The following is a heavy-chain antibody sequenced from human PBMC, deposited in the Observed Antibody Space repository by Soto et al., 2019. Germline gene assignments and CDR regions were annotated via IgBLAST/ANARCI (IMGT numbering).Heavy chain of an antibody. J-gene: IGHJ4*02. CDR3: ARTTAVPNTLRSRYFFDY. CDR1: GGSVSDKTYY. V-gene: IGHV4-61*01. D-gene: IGHD4-17*01. CDR2: VYYSGTT. Sequence: SETLSLTCSVSGGSVSDKTYYWSWIRQPPGKRLEWIGYVYYSGTTNYNPSLKSRVTISVDLSKSRFSLRLSSVTTADTALYYCARTTAVPNTLRSRYFFDYWGQGTLVTASS.